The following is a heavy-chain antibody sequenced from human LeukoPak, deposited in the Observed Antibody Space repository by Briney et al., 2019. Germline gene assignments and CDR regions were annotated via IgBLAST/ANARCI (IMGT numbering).Heavy chain of an antibody. Sequence: PSETLSLTCTVSGGSISSYYWSWIRQPPGKGLEWIGYIYYSGSTNYNPSLKSRVTISVDTSKNQFSLKLSSVTAADTAVYYCARQGKRSIPGYYMDVWGKGTTVTVSS. D-gene: IGHD1-14*01. CDR3: ARQGKRSIPGYYMDV. CDR1: GGSISSYY. V-gene: IGHV4-59*08. CDR2: IYYSGST. J-gene: IGHJ6*03.